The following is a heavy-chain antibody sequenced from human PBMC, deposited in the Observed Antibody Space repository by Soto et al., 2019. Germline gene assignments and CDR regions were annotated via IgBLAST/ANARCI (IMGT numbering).Heavy chain of an antibody. Sequence: PSETPSLTCTVSGGSISSGDYYWSWIRQPPGKGLEWIGYIYYSGSTYYNPSLKSRVTISVDTSKNQFSLKLSSVTAADTAVYYCARAFYDSSGNYGMDVWGQGTTVTVSS. CDR1: GGSISSGDYY. CDR3: ARAFYDSSGNYGMDV. CDR2: IYYSGST. J-gene: IGHJ6*02. D-gene: IGHD3-22*01. V-gene: IGHV4-30-4*01.